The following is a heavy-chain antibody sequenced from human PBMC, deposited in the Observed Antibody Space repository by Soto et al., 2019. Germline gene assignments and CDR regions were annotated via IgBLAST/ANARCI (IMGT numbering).Heavy chain of an antibody. CDR1: GGSISSSSYY. V-gene: IGHV4-39*02. Sequence: QLQLQESGPGLVKPSETLSLTCTVSGGSISSSSYYWGWIRQPPGKGLEWIGSIYYAGNTYYTPSPKSRVTISVDTSKNQVSRKLSSVTAADTAVYYCAREGGRYCSGGSCQVDYWGQGTLVTVSS. CDR2: IYYAGNT. CDR3: AREGGRYCSGGSCQVDY. J-gene: IGHJ4*02. D-gene: IGHD2-15*01.